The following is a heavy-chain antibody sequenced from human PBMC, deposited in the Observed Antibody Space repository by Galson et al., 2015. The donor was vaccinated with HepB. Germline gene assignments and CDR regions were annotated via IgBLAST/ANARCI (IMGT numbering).Heavy chain of an antibody. D-gene: IGHD1-26*01. Sequence: SLRLSCAASGFTFSSYGMHWVRQAPGKGLEWVAVIWYDGSNKYYADSVKGRFTISRDNSKNTLYLQMNSLRAEDTAVYYCARGGSIVGATKDYWGQGTLVTVSS. J-gene: IGHJ4*02. CDR1: GFTFSSYG. CDR2: IWYDGSNK. V-gene: IGHV3-33*01. CDR3: ARGGSIVGATKDY.